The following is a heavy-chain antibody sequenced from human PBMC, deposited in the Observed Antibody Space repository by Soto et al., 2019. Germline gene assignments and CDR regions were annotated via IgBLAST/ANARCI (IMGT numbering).Heavy chain of an antibody. J-gene: IGHJ6*02. V-gene: IGHV1-2*04. CDR1: GYTFTGYY. Sequence: ASVKVSCKTSGYTFTGYYMHWVRQAPGQGLEWMGWINPNSGGTNYAQKFQGWVTMTRDTSISTAYMELSRLRSDDTAVYYCARTPWYYYGMDVWGQGTTVTVSS. CDR2: INPNSGGT. CDR3: ARTPWYYYGMDV.